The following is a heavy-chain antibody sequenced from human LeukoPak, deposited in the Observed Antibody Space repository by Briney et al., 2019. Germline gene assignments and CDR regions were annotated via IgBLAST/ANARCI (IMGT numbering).Heavy chain of an antibody. J-gene: IGHJ6*02. Sequence: SETLSLTCAVYGGSFSGYYWSWIRQPPGKGLEWIGEINHSGSTNYNPSLKSRVTISVDTSKNQFSLKLSSVTAADTAVCYCASSTPEYDFWSGYPSYYGTDVWGQGTTVTVSS. CDR1: GGSFSGYY. CDR2: INHSGST. D-gene: IGHD3-3*01. CDR3: ASSTPEYDFWSGYPSYYGTDV. V-gene: IGHV4-34*01.